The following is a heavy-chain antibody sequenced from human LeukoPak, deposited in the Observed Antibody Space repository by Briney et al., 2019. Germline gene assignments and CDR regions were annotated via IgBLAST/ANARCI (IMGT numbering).Heavy chain of an antibody. Sequence: SETLSLTCTVSGGSIRSGSHLWSWIRQPAGKGLEWIGRIYVGGSTKYNPSLKSRVTISIDTSKNQFSLKLTSVTAADTAVYYCAREETYYYDTSGYYLYYFDYWGQGTLVTVSS. CDR3: AREETYYYDTSGYYLYYFDY. J-gene: IGHJ4*02. CDR1: GGSIRSGSHL. V-gene: IGHV4-61*02. CDR2: IYVGGST. D-gene: IGHD3-22*01.